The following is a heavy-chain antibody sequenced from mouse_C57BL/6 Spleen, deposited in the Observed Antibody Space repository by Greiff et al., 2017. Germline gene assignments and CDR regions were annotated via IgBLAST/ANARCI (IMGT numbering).Heavy chain of an antibody. D-gene: IGHD2-12*01. CDR3: AREELYLYAMDY. CDR1: GYAFSSSC. V-gene: IGHV1-82*01. Sequence: QVQLQQSGPELVKPGASVKISCKASGYAFSSSCMNWVKQRPGQGLEWIGRIYPGDGHTNYNGKFKGKATLTADKSSSTAYMQLSILTSEESAVYFGAREELYLYAMDYWGQGTSVTVSS. CDR2: IYPGDGHT. J-gene: IGHJ4*01.